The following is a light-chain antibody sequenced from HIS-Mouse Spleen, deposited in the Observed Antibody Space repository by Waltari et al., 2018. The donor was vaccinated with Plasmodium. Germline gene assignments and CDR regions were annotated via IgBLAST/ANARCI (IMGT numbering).Light chain of an antibody. CDR2: DAS. J-gene: IGKJ5*01. CDR1: QSVSSY. CDR3: QQRSNWPPIT. Sequence: EIVLTQSPATLSLSPGERAHLSCRASQSVSSYLAWYQQKPGQAPRLLIYDASNRATGIPARFSGSGSGTDFTLTISSLEPEDFAVYDCQQRSNWPPITFGQGTRLEIK. V-gene: IGKV3-11*01.